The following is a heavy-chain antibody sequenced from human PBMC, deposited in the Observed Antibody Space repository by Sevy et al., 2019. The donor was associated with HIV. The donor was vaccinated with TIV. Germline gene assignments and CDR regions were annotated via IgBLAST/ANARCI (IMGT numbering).Heavy chain of an antibody. Sequence: ASVKVSCKASGYSFIDFGITWVRQAPGQGLEWMGWIGANNDNANFAQKFQGRVTMTTDTSTSTANMELRSLKSDDTAVYYCARDLLAIAGYSSTWSGAYWGQGTLVTVSS. CDR1: GYSFIDFG. CDR2: IGANNDNA. V-gene: IGHV1-18*01. CDR3: ARDLLAIAGYSSTWSGAY. J-gene: IGHJ4*02. D-gene: IGHD6-13*01.